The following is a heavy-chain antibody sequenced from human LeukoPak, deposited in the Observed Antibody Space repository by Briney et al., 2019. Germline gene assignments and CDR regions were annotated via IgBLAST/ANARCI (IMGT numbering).Heavy chain of an antibody. CDR1: GGSISSYY. V-gene: IGHV4-59*01. CDR3: ASAGYDYVWGSYRPFDY. J-gene: IGHJ4*02. Sequence: PSETLSPTCTVSGGSISSYYWSWIRQPPGKGLGWIGYIYYSGSTNYNPSLKSRVTISVDTSKNQFSLKLSSVTAADTAVYYCASAGYDYVWGSYRPFDYWGQGTLVTVSS. CDR2: IYYSGST. D-gene: IGHD3-16*02.